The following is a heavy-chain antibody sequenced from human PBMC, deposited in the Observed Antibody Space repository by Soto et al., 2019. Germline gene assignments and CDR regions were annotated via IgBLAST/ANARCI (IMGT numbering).Heavy chain of an antibody. CDR1: GDSMSGFY. V-gene: IGHV4-59*01. Sequence: TLSLTCTVSGDSMSGFYWSWIRQTPGKGLEWIGYINYVGRTSYYSPSLQSRVTISLDSSKNQFSLILSSVTAADTAVYFCARFRRNYFDYWGQGTQVTVSS. CDR3: ARFRRNYFDY. J-gene: IGHJ4*02. D-gene: IGHD3-10*01. CDR2: INYVGRTS.